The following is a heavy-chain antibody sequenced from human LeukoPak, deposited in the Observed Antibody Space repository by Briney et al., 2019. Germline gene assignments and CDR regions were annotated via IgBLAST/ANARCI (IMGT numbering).Heavy chain of an antibody. Sequence: GASVTVSCKASGYTFTSYYMHWVRQAPGQGLEWMGIINPSGGSTTYAQKFQGRVTMTRDTSTSTVYMELSSLRSEDTAVYYCARSGAPRNNFGDYRGDYWGQGTLVTVSS. J-gene: IGHJ4*02. CDR1: GYTFTSYY. CDR3: ARSGAPRNNFGDYRGDY. D-gene: IGHD4-17*01. CDR2: INPSGGST. V-gene: IGHV1-46*01.